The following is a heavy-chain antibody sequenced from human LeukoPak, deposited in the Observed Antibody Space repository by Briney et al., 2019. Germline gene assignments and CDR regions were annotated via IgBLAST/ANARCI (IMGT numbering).Heavy chain of an antibody. CDR1: GYSINSGFY. J-gene: IGHJ3*02. CDR3: ARLLGHDDFWSGPDAFDI. Sequence: SDTLSLTCAVSGYSINSGFYWDWIRQPPGKGLEWIGSVYHIGSTYYNPSLKSRVTVSVDTSKNQFSLKLSSVTAADTALYYCARLLGHDDFWSGPDAFDIWGQGTMVTVSS. V-gene: IGHV4-38-2*01. D-gene: IGHD3-3*01. CDR2: VYHIGST.